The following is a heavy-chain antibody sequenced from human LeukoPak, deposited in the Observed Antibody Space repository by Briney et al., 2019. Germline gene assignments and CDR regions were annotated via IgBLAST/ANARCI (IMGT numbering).Heavy chain of an antibody. CDR3: ARDRAYCGGDCYSYYGMDV. CDR2: IIPIFGTA. V-gene: IGHV1-69*13. Sequence: SVKVSCKASGGTFSSYAISWVRQAPGQGLEWMGGIIPIFGTANYAQKFQGRVTITADESTSTAYMELSSLRSEDTAVYYCARDRAYCGGDCYSYYGMDVWGQGTTVTVSS. CDR1: GGTFSSYA. J-gene: IGHJ6*02. D-gene: IGHD2-21*02.